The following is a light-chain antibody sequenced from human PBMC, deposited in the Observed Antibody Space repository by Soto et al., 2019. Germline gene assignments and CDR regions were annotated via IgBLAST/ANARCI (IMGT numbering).Light chain of an antibody. CDR1: RSDVGGYNY. J-gene: IGLJ1*01. V-gene: IGLV2-14*01. CDR3: SSYTSSSDLDV. CDR2: DVS. Sequence: QSALTQPASVSGSPGQSITISCTGTRSDVGGYNYVSWYQQLPGKAPKLMIYDVSNRPSGVSNRFSGSKSGNTASLTISGLQSEDEADYYCSSYTSSSDLDVFGTGTKLTVL.